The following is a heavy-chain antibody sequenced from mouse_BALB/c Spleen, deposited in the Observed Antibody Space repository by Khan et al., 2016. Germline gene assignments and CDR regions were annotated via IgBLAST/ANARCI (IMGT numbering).Heavy chain of an antibody. J-gene: IGHJ2*01. V-gene: IGHV1-4*01. D-gene: IGHD2-5*01. CDR1: GYTFTIYT. CDR3: ARSRRMGSNYLFDY. Sequence: QIQLVQSGAELARPGASVKLSCKASGYTFTIYTMHWVKQRPGQGLEWIGYINPSSGYTNYNQKFKDKATLTADKSSSTAYMQLSSLTSEDSAVYYCARSRRMGSNYLFDYWGQGTTLTVSS. CDR2: INPSSGYT.